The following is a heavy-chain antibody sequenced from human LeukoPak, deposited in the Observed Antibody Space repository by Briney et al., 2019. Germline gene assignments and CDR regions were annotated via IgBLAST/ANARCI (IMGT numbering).Heavy chain of an antibody. J-gene: IGHJ4*02. D-gene: IGHD6-13*01. Sequence: PGGSLRLSCSASGFIISAYAMHWVRQAPGKGLEYVSAISANGGRTYYADSVKGRFTISRDNSKNTLYLQMSSLRAEDTAIYHCVKDLYKGDSSTWYYFHYWGQGTLVTVSS. V-gene: IGHV3-64D*06. CDR1: GFIISAYA. CDR2: ISANGGRT. CDR3: VKDLYKGDSSTWYYFHY.